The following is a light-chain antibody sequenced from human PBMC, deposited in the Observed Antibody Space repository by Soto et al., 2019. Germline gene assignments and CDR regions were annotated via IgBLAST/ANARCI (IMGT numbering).Light chain of an antibody. J-gene: IGKJ4*01. Sequence: QVTQFPSSLSASVGDRVTITCRPSQGIRNDLGWYQQKPGKAPKLLIYGASNLQTGVPSRFSGSGSGTDFTLPISSLQPEDVGTYYCLKEYSYPLIFGGGTKVEIK. V-gene: IGKV1-6*01. CDR2: GAS. CDR1: QGIRND. CDR3: LKEYSYPLI.